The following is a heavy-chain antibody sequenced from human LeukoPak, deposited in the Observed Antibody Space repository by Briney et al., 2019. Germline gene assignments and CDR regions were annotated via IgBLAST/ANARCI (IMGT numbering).Heavy chain of an antibody. D-gene: IGHD1-26*01. CDR2: ISSSGSTI. J-gene: IGHJ5*02. CDR3: ARAPRFRLVGVPKGPFDP. V-gene: IGHV3-11*01. Sequence: PGGSLRLSCAASGFTFSDYYMSWIRQAPGKGLEWVSYISSSGSTIYYTDPVKGRFTISRDNAKNSLYLQMNSLKADDTAVYYCARAPRFRLVGVPKGPFDPWGQGTLVTVSS. CDR1: GFTFSDYY.